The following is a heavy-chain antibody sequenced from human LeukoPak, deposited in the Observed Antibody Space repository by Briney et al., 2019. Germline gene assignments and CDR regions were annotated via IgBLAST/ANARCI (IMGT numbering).Heavy chain of an antibody. CDR1: GLTGSHNY. CDR3: AKRAGATDPHFDY. CDR2: ISGSGGST. J-gene: IGHJ4*02. Sequence: PGGSLRLSCAASGLTGSHNYVSWVRQAPGKGLEWVSAISGSGGSTYYADSVKGRFTISRDNSKNTLYLQMNSLRAEDTAVYYCAKRAGATDPHFDYWGQGTLVTVSS. D-gene: IGHD1-26*01. V-gene: IGHV3-23*01.